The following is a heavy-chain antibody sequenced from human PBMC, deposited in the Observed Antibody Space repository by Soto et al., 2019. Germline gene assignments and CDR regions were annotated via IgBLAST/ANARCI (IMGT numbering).Heavy chain of an antibody. Sequence: QVQLVESGGGLVKPGGSLRLSCAASGFIFSDYYMTWIRQAPGKGLEWLSCSSNRDRSTYYADSVKDRFVVSMDNAKNLVYLQMNSLRAEDTAVYFCARAWKIEKFGVISMSKGLDVWGQGTTVTVSS. CDR3: ARAWKIEKFGVISMSKGLDV. CDR2: SSNRDRST. J-gene: IGHJ6*02. CDR1: GFIFSDYY. D-gene: IGHD3-3*01. V-gene: IGHV3-11*01.